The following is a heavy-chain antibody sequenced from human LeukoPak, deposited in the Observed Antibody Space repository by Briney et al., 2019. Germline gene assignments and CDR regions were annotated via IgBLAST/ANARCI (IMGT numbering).Heavy chain of an antibody. J-gene: IGHJ3*02. CDR3: ARLRPGVGDYGTFEAFDI. CDR2: IYYSGST. D-gene: IGHD4-17*01. CDR1: GGSISSYY. Sequence: SETLSLTCTVSGGSISSYYWSWIRQPPGKGLEWIGYIYYSGSTNYNPSLKSRVTISVDTSKNQFSLKLSSVTAADTAVYYCARLRPGVGDYGTFEAFDIWGQGTMVTVSS. V-gene: IGHV4-59*08.